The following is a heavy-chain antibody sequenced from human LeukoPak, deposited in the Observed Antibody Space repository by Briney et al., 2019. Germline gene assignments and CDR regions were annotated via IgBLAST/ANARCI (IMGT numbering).Heavy chain of an antibody. J-gene: IGHJ3*02. CDR1: GGSISIGGYS. D-gene: IGHD4-17*01. V-gene: IGHV4-30-4*07. CDR3: ARAGYGEYSGAFDI. CDR2: IYYSGSS. Sequence: SETLSLTCVVSGGSISIGGYSWSWIRQPPGKGLEWIAYIYYSGSSYYNPSLKSRVTISVDTSKNQFSLRLSSVTSADTAVYYCARAGYGEYSGAFDIWGQGTMVTVSS.